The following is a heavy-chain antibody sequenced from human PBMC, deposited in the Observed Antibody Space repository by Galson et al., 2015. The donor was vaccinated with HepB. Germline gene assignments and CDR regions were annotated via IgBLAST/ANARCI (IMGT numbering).Heavy chain of an antibody. D-gene: IGHD2-2*02. Sequence: SLRLSCAASGFTFSSYEMNWARQAPGKGLEWISYITSSGSIIYYADSVKGRFTISRDNAKNSLYLQMNSLRAEDTAVYYCARDLESHGPAAIIYYYYGMDVWGQGTTVTVSS. V-gene: IGHV3-48*03. CDR1: GFTFSSYE. CDR3: ARDLESHGPAAIIYYYYGMDV. CDR2: ITSSGSII. J-gene: IGHJ6*02.